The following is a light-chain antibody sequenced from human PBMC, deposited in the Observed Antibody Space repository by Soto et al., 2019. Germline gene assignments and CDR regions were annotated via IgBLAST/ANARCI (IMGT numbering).Light chain of an antibody. CDR3: QQYNDWPLT. CDR2: GAS. J-gene: IGKJ4*01. Sequence: EIVMTQSPATLSVSPGEGATLSCRASQGLTTKLAWYQQKPGQAPRLLIYGASTRATGIPARFSGSGSGTEFTLTISSLQSEDFAVYYCQQYNDWPLTFGGGTKVEIK. V-gene: IGKV3-15*01. CDR1: QGLTTK.